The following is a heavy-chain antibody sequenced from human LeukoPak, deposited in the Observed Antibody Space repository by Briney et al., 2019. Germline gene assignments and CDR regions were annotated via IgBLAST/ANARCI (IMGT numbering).Heavy chain of an antibody. J-gene: IGHJ4*02. Sequence: SETLSLTCTVSGGSLSSGDYYWSWIRQPPGKGLEWIGYIYYSGSTYYNPSLKSRVTISVDTSKNQFSLKLSSVTAADTAVYYCARDPMTTVTPGDYWGQGTLVTVSS. CDR2: IYYSGST. CDR1: GGSLSSGDYY. CDR3: ARDPMTTVTPGDY. D-gene: IGHD4-17*01. V-gene: IGHV4-30-4*01.